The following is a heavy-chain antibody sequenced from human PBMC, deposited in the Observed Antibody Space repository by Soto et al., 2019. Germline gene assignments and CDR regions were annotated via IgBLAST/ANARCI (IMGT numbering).Heavy chain of an antibody. CDR3: AKRTVGWYFDL. V-gene: IGHV3-23*01. J-gene: IGHJ2*01. CDR1: GFTFSSYA. CDR2: ISGSGDST. D-gene: IGHD4-17*01. Sequence: EVQLLESGGGLVQPGGSLRLSCAASGFTFSSYAMSWVRQAPGKGLEWVSAISGSGDSTYYADSVKGRFTISTDNSKNTQYLQMNSPRAEDTAVYYCAKRTVGWYFDLWGRGTLVTVSS.